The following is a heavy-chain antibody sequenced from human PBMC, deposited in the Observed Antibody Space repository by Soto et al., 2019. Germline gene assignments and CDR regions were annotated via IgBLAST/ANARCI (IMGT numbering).Heavy chain of an antibody. CDR3: AXHRNMGWSSTLYVWFDP. V-gene: IGHV5-51*01. CDR2: IYPGDSDT. CDR1: GYSFTIYW. J-gene: IGHJ5*02. Sequence: GESLKISCMGSGYSFTIYWIGWVRQMPGKGLEWMGIIYPGDSDTRYSPSFQGQVTISADKSISTAYLQWSSLKASDTAMYYCAXHRNMGWSSTLYVWFDPWGQGTLVTVSS. D-gene: IGHD2-2*01.